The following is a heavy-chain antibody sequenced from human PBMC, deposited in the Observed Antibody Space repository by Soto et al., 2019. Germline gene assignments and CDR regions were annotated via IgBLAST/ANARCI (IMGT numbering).Heavy chain of an antibody. CDR3: ATDQYDMDV. CDR2: ISGSGGSS. Sequence: GGSLRLSCAASGFTFSSYPMNWVRQAPGKGLEWASAISGSGGSSNYADSVKGRFTISRDNSKNTLYLQMNSLRAEDTAVYYCATDQYDMDVWGQRTTVTF. CDR1: GFTFSSYP. J-gene: IGHJ6*02. V-gene: IGHV3-23*01.